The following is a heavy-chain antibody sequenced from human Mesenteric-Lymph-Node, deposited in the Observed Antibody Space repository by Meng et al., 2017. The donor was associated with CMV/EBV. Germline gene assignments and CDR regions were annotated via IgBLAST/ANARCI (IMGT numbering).Heavy chain of an antibody. CDR1: GGSISRYH. CDR2: VFYDGT. D-gene: IGHD3-22*01. CDR3: ARDSGYYFY. V-gene: IGHV4-59*12. Sequence: GSLRLSCTVSGGSISRYHWSWIRQPPGKGLEWIGYVFYDGTDYNPSLKSRVTISLDTSKNHFSLKLSSVTAADTAVYYCARDSGYYFYWGQGTLVTVSS. J-gene: IGHJ4*02.